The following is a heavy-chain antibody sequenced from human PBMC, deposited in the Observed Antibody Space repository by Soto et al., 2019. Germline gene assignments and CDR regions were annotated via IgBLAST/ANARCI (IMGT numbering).Heavy chain of an antibody. CDR2: ISGSGGST. CDR3: AKNPLGPQQPAPDY. Sequence: GGSLRLSCEDSGFTFSSYAMSWVRQAPWKGLEWVSAISGSGGSTYYADSVKGRFTISRDNSKNTLYLQMNSLRAEDTPVYYCAKNPLGPQQPAPDYWGQGTLVTVSS. CDR1: GFTFSSYA. D-gene: IGHD6-13*01. V-gene: IGHV3-23*01. J-gene: IGHJ4*02.